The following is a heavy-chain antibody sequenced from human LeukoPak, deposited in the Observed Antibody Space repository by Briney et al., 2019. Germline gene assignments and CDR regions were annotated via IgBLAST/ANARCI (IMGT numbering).Heavy chain of an antibody. D-gene: IGHD6-19*01. J-gene: IGHJ4*02. V-gene: IGHV1-24*01. CDR3: ATTGPVGWYNVLVY. CDR1: GYTLTELS. CDR2: FDPEGGET. Sequence: ASVKVSCKVSGYTLTELSMHWVRQAPGKGLEWMGGFDPEGGETIYAQKFQGRVTMTEDTSTDTAYMELSSLRSEDTAVYYCATTGPVGWYNVLVYWGQGTLVTVSS.